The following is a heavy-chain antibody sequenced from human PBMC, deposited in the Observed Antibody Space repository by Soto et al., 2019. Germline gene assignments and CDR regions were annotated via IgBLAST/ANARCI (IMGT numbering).Heavy chain of an antibody. J-gene: IGHJ4*02. CDR1: GFTFSGSA. D-gene: IGHD4-17*01. Sequence: GGSLRLSCAASGFTFSGSAMHWVRQASGKGLEWVGRIRSKANSYATAYAASVKGRFTISRDDSKNTAYLQMNSLKTEDTAVYYCTRHASPPVTTSDYWGQGTLVTVSS. V-gene: IGHV3-73*01. CDR2: IRSKANSYAT. CDR3: TRHASPPVTTSDY.